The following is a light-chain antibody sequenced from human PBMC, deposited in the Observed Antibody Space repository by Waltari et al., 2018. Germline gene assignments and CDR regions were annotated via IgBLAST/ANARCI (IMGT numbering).Light chain of an antibody. CDR3: QQGNDFPLT. CDR1: RDISRW. Sequence: DIQMTQSPSSVSASVGDRVTITCRASRDISRWLAWYQQKPGKAPEFLIYDASTLQSGVPSRFSGSGSGREFTLTITSLQPEDFSTYYGQQGNDFPLTFGGGTKVEMK. CDR2: DAS. J-gene: IGKJ4*01. V-gene: IGKV1-12*01.